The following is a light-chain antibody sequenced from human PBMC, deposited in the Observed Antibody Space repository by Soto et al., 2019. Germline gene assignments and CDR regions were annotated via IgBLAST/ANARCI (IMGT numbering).Light chain of an antibody. CDR3: QQYNNWPLT. CDR1: QSVSNRY. CDR2: RVS. J-gene: IGKJ4*01. V-gene: IGKV3-20*01. Sequence: EVVLTQSPGTLSLSPGEGATLSCRASQSVSNRYFAWYQQKPGQAPRLLIYRVSSRATGIPDRFSGSGSGTEFTLTISSLQSEDFSIYYCQQYNNWPLTFGGGTKVDIK.